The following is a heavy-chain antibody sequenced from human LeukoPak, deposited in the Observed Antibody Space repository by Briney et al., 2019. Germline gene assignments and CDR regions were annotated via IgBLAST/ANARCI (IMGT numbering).Heavy chain of an antibody. V-gene: IGHV1-8*01. D-gene: IGHD3-16*01. CDR2: MNPNSGNT. Sequence: ASVKVSCKASGYTFTSYDINWVRQATGQGLEWMGWMNPNSGNTGYAQKFQGRVTMTRNTSISTAYMELSSLRSEDTAVYYCAILRLGELTHYYYGMDVWGQGTTVTVSS. J-gene: IGHJ6*02. CDR1: GYTFTSYD. CDR3: AILRLGELTHYYYGMDV.